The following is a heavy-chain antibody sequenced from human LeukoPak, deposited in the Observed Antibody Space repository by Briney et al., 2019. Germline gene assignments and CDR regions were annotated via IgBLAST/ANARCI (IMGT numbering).Heavy chain of an antibody. CDR3: TSPILLWFGESRGVDV. J-gene: IGHJ6*02. Sequence: PGGSLRLSCTASGFTFGDYAMSWFRQAPGKGLEWVGFIRSKAYGGTTEYAASVKGRFTISRDDSKSIAYLQMNSLKTEDTAVYYCTSPILLWFGESRGVDVWGQGTTVTVSS. CDR1: GFTFGDYA. V-gene: IGHV3-49*03. D-gene: IGHD3-10*01. CDR2: IRSKAYGGTT.